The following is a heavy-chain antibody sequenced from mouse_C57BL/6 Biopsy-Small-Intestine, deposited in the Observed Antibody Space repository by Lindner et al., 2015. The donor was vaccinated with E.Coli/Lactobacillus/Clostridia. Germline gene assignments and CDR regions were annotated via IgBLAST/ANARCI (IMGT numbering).Heavy chain of an antibody. V-gene: IGHV1S126*01. J-gene: IGHJ2*01. CDR1: GYSFTSYG. CDR2: ISGFDGDT. CDR3: TRDAKRHCTGGTCYGYFDY. D-gene: IGHD2-10*01. Sequence: SVKVSCKASGYSFTSYGISWVRQAPGQGLEWMAWISGFDGDTNHAPKLQGRVSLTTDTSTSTAYMDLGSLTSDDTAVYYCTRDAKRHCTGGTCYGYFDYWGQGTLVTVSS.